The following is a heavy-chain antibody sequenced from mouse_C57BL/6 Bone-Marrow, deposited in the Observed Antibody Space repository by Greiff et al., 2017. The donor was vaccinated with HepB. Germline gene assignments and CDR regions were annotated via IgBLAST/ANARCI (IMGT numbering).Heavy chain of an antibody. V-gene: IGHV2-2*01. CDR1: GFSLTSYG. CDR3: ARGDGYYGGNAMDY. CDR2: IWSGGST. J-gene: IGHJ4*01. D-gene: IGHD2-3*01. Sequence: VQLQQSGPGLVQPSQSLSITCTVSGFSLTSYGVHWVRQSPGKGLEWLGVIWSGGSTDYNAAFISRLSISKDNSKSQVFFKMNSLQADDTAIYYCARGDGYYGGNAMDYWGQGTSVTASS.